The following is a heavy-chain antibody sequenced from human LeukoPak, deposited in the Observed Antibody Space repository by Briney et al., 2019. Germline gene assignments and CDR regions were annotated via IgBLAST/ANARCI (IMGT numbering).Heavy chain of an antibody. J-gene: IGHJ3*02. CDR2: IYHSGST. CDR3: ARTLRMPRDAFDI. CDR1: GYSISSGYY. D-gene: IGHD2-2*01. V-gene: IGHV4-38-2*01. Sequence: SETLSLTCAVSGYSISSGYYWGWIRQPPGKGLEWIGSIYHSGSTYYNPSLKSRVALSVDSPKNPVSLKLESVTAADTAVYYCARTLRMPRDAFDIWGQGTMVTVSS.